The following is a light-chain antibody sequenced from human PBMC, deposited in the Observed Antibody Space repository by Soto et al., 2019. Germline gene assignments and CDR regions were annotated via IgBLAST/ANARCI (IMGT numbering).Light chain of an antibody. CDR2: DVS. Sequence: QSALTQPASVSGSPGQSITISCTGTSSDVGGYNYVSWYQHHPGKVPQLMIYDVSNRPSGVSNRFSGSKSGNTASLTISGLQAEEEADYYCYSYTSSNTYVFGTGTKVTVL. V-gene: IGLV2-14*03. CDR3: YSYTSSNTYV. CDR1: SSDVGGYNY. J-gene: IGLJ1*01.